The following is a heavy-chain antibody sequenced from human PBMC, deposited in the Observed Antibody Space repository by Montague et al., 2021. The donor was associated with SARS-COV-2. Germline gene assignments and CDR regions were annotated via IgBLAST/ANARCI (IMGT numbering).Heavy chain of an antibody. CDR3: ARLDILTAYPDDY. J-gene: IGHJ4*02. CDR1: GFSFSFYA. Sequence: SLGLSCAASGFSFSFYAMSWVRQAPGKGLEWASGIRGSGGSTYYADSVKGRFTISRDNSKNTLYLQMNSLRAGDTAVYYCARLDILTAYPDDYWGQGTLVTVSS. V-gene: IGHV3-23*01. D-gene: IGHD3-9*01. CDR2: IRGSGGST.